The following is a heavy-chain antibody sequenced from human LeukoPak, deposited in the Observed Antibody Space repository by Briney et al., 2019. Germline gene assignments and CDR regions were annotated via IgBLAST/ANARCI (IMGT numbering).Heavy chain of an antibody. Sequence: TGGSLRLSCAASGFTFSSYWMSWVRQAPGKGLEWVANIKQDGSEKYYVDSVKGRFTISRDNAKNSLYLQMNSLRAEDTAVYYCARDSMVRGVILDYWGQGTLVTVSS. CDR1: GFTFSSYW. J-gene: IGHJ4*02. V-gene: IGHV3-7*01. D-gene: IGHD3-10*01. CDR3: ARDSMVRGVILDY. CDR2: IKQDGSEK.